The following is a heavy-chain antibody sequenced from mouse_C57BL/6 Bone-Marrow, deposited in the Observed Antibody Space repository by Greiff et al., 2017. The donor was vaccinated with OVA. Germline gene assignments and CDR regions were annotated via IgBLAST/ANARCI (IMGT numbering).Heavy chain of an antibody. CDR2: IFPGSGST. CDR3: ERTSCGSSQWYFDV. V-gene: IGHV1-75*01. J-gene: IGHJ1*03. D-gene: IGHD1-1*01. CDR1: GYTFTDYY. Sequence: QVQLQQSGPELVKPGASVKISCKASGYTFTDYYINWVKQRPGQGLEWIGWIFPGSGSTSYNEKFKGKATLTVDKSSSTAYMLLSSLTSEDSAVYFCERTSCGSSQWYFDVWGTGTTVTVSS.